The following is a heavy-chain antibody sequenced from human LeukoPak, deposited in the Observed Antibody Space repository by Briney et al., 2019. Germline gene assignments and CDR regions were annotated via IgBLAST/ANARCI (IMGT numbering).Heavy chain of an antibody. J-gene: IGHJ4*02. V-gene: IGHV3-23*01. CDR2: ISASGGTT. D-gene: IGHD5-24*01. Sequence: GGSLRLSCAATGFSFSSYAMYWVRPAPGVGLEWGSVISASGGTTYYAESVKGRFTISRDKSTSIMYLQINSLRVEDTAVYYCAKARGVATNYGALDYWGQGTLVTVSS. CDR1: GFSFSSYA. CDR3: AKARGVATNYGALDY.